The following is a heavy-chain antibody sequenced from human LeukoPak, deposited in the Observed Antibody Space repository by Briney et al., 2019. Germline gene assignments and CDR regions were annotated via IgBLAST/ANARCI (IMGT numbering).Heavy chain of an antibody. D-gene: IGHD3-16*01. CDR2: VHASGST. V-gene: IGHV4-4*07. CDR3: ARDVDSESGLFGV. Sequence: PSETLSLICNVSRGSVTSYLWNWIRQPAGKGLEWIGRVHASGSTNYSPSLKSRLTIFLDKSKNNFSLKLTSVTAADTAVYYCARDVDSESGLFGVWGRGIPVLVSS. CDR1: RGSVTSYL. J-gene: IGHJ2*01.